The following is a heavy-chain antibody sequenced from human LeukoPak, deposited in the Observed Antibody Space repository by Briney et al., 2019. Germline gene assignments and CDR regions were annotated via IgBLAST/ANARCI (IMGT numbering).Heavy chain of an antibody. D-gene: IGHD3-10*01. CDR3: ARVDQYYGSGSYLYP. J-gene: IGHJ5*02. CDR2: INSSGSTI. CDR1: GFTFSDYY. V-gene: IGHV3-11*01. Sequence: GGSLRLSCAASGFTFSDYYMRWIRQAPGKGLEWVAYINSSGSTIYYADSVKGRFTISRDNAKNSLYLQMNSLRAEETGVYYCARVDQYYGSGSYLYPWGQRTLVTVSS.